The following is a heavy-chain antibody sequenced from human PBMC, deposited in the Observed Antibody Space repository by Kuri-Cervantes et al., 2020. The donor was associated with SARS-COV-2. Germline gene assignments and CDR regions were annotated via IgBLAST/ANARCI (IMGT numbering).Heavy chain of an antibody. CDR2: ISSSSSYI. CDR3: ARDGAARRLYMDV. J-gene: IGHJ6*03. CDR1: GFTFSSHS. V-gene: IGHV3-21*01. Sequence: GESLKISCAASGFTFSSHSMNWVRQAPGKGLEWVSSISSSSSYIYYADSVKGRFTISRDNAKNSLYLQMNSLRAEDTAVYYCARDGAARRLYMDVWGKGTTVTVSS. D-gene: IGHD6-6*01.